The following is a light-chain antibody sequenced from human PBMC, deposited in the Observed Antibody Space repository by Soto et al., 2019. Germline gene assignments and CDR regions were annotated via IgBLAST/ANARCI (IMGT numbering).Light chain of an antibody. CDR3: MQALQTPLT. V-gene: IGKV2-28*01. CDR1: QSLLHSSGYNY. J-gene: IGKJ5*01. Sequence: EIVLTQSPLSLPVTPGEPASISCRSSQSLLHSSGYNYVDWYLRKPGQSPQLLIYLVSNRASGVPERFSGSGSGTDFTLKISRVEAEDVGHYYCMQALQTPLTFGQGTRLEIK. CDR2: LVS.